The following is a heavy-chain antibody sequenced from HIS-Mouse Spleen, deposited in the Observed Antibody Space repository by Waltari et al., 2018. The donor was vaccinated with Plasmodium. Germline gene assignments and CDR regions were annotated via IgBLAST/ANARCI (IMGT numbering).Heavy chain of an antibody. Sequence: QVQLVQSGAEVKKPGASVKVSCKASGYTFTSYGISWVRQAPGQGLEWMGWISPDKGNTNQAQKLQGRGTMTTDTSTSIAYMEVGSLRTDDTAVYYCAGGSAGDALDIWGQGTMVTVSS. CDR1: GYTFTSYG. V-gene: IGHV1-18*01. J-gene: IGHJ3*02. CDR2: ISPDKGNT. CDR3: AGGSAGDALDI. D-gene: IGHD6-19*01.